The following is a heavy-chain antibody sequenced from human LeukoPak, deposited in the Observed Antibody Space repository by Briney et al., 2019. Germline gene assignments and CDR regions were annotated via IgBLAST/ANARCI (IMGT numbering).Heavy chain of an antibody. CDR1: GFTVSSNY. CDR3: ARDNMVRGVQSYYYYGMDV. Sequence: GGSLRLSCAASGFTVSSNYMSWVRQAPGKGLEWVSVIYSGGSTYYADSVKGRFTISRDNSKNTLYLQMNSLRAEDTAVYYCARDNMVRGVQSYYYYGMDVWGQGTTVTVSS. J-gene: IGHJ6*02. D-gene: IGHD3-10*01. V-gene: IGHV3-66*01. CDR2: IYSGGST.